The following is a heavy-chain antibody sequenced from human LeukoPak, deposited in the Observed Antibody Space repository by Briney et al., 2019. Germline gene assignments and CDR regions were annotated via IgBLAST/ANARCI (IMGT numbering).Heavy chain of an antibody. V-gene: IGHV4-39*01. Sequence: SETLSLTCTVSGGSISSSSYYWGWIRQPPGTGLEWIGSIYYSGRTYYNPSLKSRVTISVDTSKNQFSLKLSSVTAADTAVYYCARQSSGYRPYYFDYWGQGTLVTVSS. CDR3: ARQSSGYRPYYFDY. J-gene: IGHJ4*02. CDR1: GGSISSSSYY. D-gene: IGHD3-10*01. CDR2: IYYSGRT.